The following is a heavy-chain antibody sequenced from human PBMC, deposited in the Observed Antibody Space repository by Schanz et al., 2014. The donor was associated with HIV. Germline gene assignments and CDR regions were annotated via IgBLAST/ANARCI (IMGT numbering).Heavy chain of an antibody. CDR1: GFTFSDYS. J-gene: IGHJ4*02. V-gene: IGHV3-23*04. Sequence: EVQLVESGGGLLQPGRSLRLSCAASGFTFSDYSMHWVRQAPGKGLEWVSTISAGVGTASYADSVKGRFTISRDNSRNALYLHMNSLRADDTAIYHCGTYNYGSGHDYWGQGTLVTVSS. CDR3: GTYNYGSGHDY. D-gene: IGHD3-10*01. CDR2: ISAGVGTA.